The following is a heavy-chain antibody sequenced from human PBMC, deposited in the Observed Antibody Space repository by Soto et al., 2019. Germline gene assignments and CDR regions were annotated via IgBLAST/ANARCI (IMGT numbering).Heavy chain of an antibody. Sequence: SETLSLTCTVSGGSISSSSYYWGWIRQPPGKGLEWIGSIYYSGSTYYNPSLKSRVTISVGTSKNQFSLKLSSVTAADTAVYYCARLSGGIAVAGTTINYFDYWGQGTLVTVSS. CDR3: ARLSGGIAVAGTTINYFDY. V-gene: IGHV4-39*01. CDR2: IYYSGST. CDR1: GGSISSSSYY. D-gene: IGHD6-19*01. J-gene: IGHJ4*02.